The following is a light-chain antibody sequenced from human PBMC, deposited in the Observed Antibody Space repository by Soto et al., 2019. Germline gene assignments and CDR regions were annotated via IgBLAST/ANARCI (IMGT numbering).Light chain of an antibody. CDR2: GAS. J-gene: IGKJ1*01. V-gene: IGKV3-15*01. CDR3: QQYRSWPRT. CDR1: QSVDIR. Sequence: EIELTQSPATLSVSPGERVTLSCRASQSVDIRLAWYQQKPGQAPRLLIYGASTRPTDMPGTFSGRGSGTEFTLTISSLRPEDFGVYYCQQYRSWPRTFGQGTKVEIK.